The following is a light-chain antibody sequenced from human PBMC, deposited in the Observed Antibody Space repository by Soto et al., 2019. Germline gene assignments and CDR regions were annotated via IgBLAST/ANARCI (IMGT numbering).Light chain of an antibody. J-gene: IGLJ1*01. CDR3: CAYAGRSTYV. Sequence: QSALTQPSSVSGSPGQSITISRTGTSSDVGGYNLVSWYQQPPGKAPKLMIYEGSKRPSGVSNRFSGSKSGNTASLTISGLQAEDEADYYCCAYAGRSTYVFGTGTKVTVL. CDR1: SSDVGGYNL. CDR2: EGS. V-gene: IGLV2-23*01.